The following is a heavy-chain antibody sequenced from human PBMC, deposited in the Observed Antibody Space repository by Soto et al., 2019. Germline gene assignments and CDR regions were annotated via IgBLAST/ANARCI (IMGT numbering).Heavy chain of an antibody. V-gene: IGHV1-2*02. CDR3: ARKSLYGSGSSFDF. CDR2: INPNTGDT. J-gene: IGHJ5*01. D-gene: IGHD3-10*01. Sequence: QVQLVQSGAEVKKPGASVRVSCKASGYTFTDYYMHWVRQAPGQGLEWMAWINPNTGDTKYDQKFQGRVTVTRDTSNRILYMELSSLRSDDTAIYYCARKSLYGSGSSFDFWGQGTLVTVS. CDR1: GYTFTDYY.